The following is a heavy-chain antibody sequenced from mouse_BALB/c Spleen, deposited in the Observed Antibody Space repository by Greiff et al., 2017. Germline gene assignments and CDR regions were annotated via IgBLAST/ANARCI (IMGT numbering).Heavy chain of an antibody. CDR2: IDPANGNT. V-gene: IGHV14-3*02. CDR1: GFNIKDTY. D-gene: IGHD2-10*02. Sequence: EVKLMESGAELVKPGASVKLSCTASGFNIKDTYMHWVKQRPEQGLEWIGRIDPANGNTKYDPKFQGKATITADTSSNTAYLQLSSLTSEDTAVYYCARGYGNHWGQGTLVTVSA. J-gene: IGHJ3*01. CDR3: ARGYGNH.